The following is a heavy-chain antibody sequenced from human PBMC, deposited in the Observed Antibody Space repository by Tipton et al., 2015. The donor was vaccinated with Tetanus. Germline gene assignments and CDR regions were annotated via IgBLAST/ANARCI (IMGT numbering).Heavy chain of an antibody. CDR1: GGSISSGGYY. V-gene: IGHV4-31*03. CDR3: ARDGVKEQRGDFDI. Sequence: TLSLTCTVSGGSISSGGYYWSWIRQHPGKGLEWIGYIYYSGSTYYNPSLKSRVTISVDTSKNQFSLKLRAVTAADTAVYYCARDGVKEQRGDFDIWGQGSMVTVSS. CDR2: IYYSGST. D-gene: IGHD6-13*01. J-gene: IGHJ3*02.